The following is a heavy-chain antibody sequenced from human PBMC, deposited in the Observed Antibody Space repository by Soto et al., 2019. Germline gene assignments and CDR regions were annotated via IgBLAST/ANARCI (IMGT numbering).Heavy chain of an antibody. CDR3: ARGATHGSSWYFWFDP. CDR2: IIPLFGTT. V-gene: IGHV1-69*01. CDR1: GATFSTYP. J-gene: IGHJ5*02. Sequence: QVQLVQSGAEVRMPGSSVRVSCKASGATFSTYPINWVRQPPGQGLGGWGGIIPLFGTTNYAQKFKGRVTITADESTSTAYMELSSLRAEDAAVYYCARGATHGSSWYFWFDPWGQGTLVTVSS. D-gene: IGHD6-13*01.